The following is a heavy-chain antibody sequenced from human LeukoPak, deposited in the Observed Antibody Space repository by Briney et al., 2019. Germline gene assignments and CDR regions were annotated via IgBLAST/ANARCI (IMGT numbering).Heavy chain of an antibody. CDR1: GFTVSSNY. D-gene: IGHD3-9*01. V-gene: IGHV3-66*01. J-gene: IGHJ4*02. CDR2: IYSGGST. Sequence: GGSLRLSCAASGFTVSSNYMSWVRQAPGKGLEWVSVIYSGGSTYYADSVKGRFTISRDNSKNTLYLQMNSLRAEDTAVYYCAKDLPPYYDILTGLKAGFDYWGQGTLVTVSS. CDR3: AKDLPPYYDILTGLKAGFDY.